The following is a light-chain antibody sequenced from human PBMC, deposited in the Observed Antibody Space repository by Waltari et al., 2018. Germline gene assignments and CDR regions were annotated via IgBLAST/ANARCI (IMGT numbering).Light chain of an antibody. CDR3: CSYAGRYTWV. Sequence: QSALTQPRSVSGSPGQSVTISCTGTSSDVGTYNYVSWYQQHPGKAPKFMIYDVSQRPSGVPDRLSGSKSGNTASLTISGLQAEDEADYYCCSYAGRYTWVFGGGTKVTVL. CDR2: DVS. V-gene: IGLV2-11*01. J-gene: IGLJ3*02. CDR1: SSDVGTYNY.